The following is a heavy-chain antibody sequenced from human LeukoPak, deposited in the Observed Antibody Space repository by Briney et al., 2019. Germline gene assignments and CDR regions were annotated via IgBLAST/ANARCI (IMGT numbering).Heavy chain of an antibody. V-gene: IGHV1-8*01. D-gene: IGHD7-27*01. CDR2: MNPNSGNT. CDR1: RYTFTSYD. J-gene: IGHJ6*03. Sequence: ASVKVSCKASRYTFTSYDINWVRQATGQGLEWMGWMNPNSGNTGYAQKFQGRVTMTRNTSISTAYMELSSLRSEDTAVYYCAREAGDDYYYYYMDVWGKGTTVTVSS. CDR3: AREAGDDYYYYYMDV.